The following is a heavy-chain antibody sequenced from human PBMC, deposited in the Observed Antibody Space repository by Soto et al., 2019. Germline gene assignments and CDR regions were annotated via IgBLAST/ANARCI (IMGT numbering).Heavy chain of an antibody. CDR3: ARSYCPSDWCNHALLDY. V-gene: IGHV3-7*01. CDR1: GFSFDNYW. D-gene: IGHD2-21*01. CDR2: MKQDGSEI. Sequence: EVHLVESGGDLVQPGGSLRLSCAASGFSFDNYWMNWVRQAPGKGLEWVANMKQDGSEIHYVDSVKGRFTISRDNAKNSLYLEMNTLRAEDTAIYYCARSYCPSDWCNHALLDYWGQGALVTVSS. J-gene: IGHJ4*02.